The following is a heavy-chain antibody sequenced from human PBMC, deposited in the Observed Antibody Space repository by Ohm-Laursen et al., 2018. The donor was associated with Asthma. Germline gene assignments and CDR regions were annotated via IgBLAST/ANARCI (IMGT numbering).Heavy chain of an antibody. CDR2: IWYDGTNK. V-gene: IGHV3-33*01. J-gene: IGHJ6*02. D-gene: IGHD2-2*01. CDR1: GFIFSAYG. Sequence: SLRLSCAASGFIFSAYGMHWVRQAPGKGLEWVAVIWYDGTNKDYADSVKGRFTISRDDSKNTLYLQMNSLRAEGTALYYCATDLSLYCSSTACQTFSGMDVWGQGTTVTVSS. CDR3: ATDLSLYCSSTACQTFSGMDV.